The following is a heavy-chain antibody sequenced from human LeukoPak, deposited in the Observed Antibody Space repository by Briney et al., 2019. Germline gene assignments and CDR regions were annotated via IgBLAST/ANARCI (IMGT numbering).Heavy chain of an antibody. V-gene: IGHV4-59*12. CDR1: GGSISTYY. CDR2: IYYSGSA. D-gene: IGHD4-17*01. CDR3: ARANDFGDPLPRYMDV. J-gene: IGHJ6*03. Sequence: PSETLSLTCTVSGGSISTYYWSWIRRPPGKGLEWIGYIYYSGSANYNPSLKSRVTISLDKSKNQCSLKLSSVTAADTAVYYCARANDFGDPLPRYMDVWGKGTTVTVSS.